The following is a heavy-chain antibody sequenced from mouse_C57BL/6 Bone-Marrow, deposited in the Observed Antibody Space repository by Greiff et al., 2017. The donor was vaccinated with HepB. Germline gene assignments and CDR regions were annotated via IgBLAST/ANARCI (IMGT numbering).Heavy chain of an antibody. CDR2: IYPGSGST. D-gene: IGHD1-1*01. CDR3: ARSPTVVATGFDY. V-gene: IGHV1-55*01. J-gene: IGHJ2*01. Sequence: VQLKQSGAELVRPGTSVKMSCKASGYTFTSYWITWVKQRPGQGLEWIGDIYPGSGSTNYNEKFKSKATLTVDTSSGTAYMQLSSLTSEDSAVYYCARSPTVVATGFDYWGQGTTLTVSS. CDR1: GYTFTSYW.